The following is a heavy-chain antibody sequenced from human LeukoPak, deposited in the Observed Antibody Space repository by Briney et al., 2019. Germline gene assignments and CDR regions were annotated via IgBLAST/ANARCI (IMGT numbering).Heavy chain of an antibody. Sequence: PSETLSLTCTVSGGSISSYYWSWIRQPPGGGLEWIGYIYYSGSTNYNPSLKSRVTISVNSSKNQFSLMLSSVTAADTAVYYCARTDGGSAIDYWGRGTLVTVSA. J-gene: IGHJ4*02. V-gene: IGHV4-59*01. CDR2: IYYSGST. CDR3: ARTDGGSAIDY. CDR1: GGSISSYY. D-gene: IGHD1-26*01.